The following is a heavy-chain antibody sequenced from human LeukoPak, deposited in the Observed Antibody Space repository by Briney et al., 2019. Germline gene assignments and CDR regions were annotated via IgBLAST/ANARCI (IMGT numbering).Heavy chain of an antibody. J-gene: IGHJ6*03. CDR1: GGSIRNYY. CDR3: ARGGGMGYYYYYMDV. D-gene: IGHD1-26*01. Sequence: PSETLSLTCTVSGGSIRNYYWSWIRQPPGKGLEWIGYIYYSGSTNYNPSLKSRVTISVDTSKNQFSLKLSSVTAADTAVYYCARGGGMGYYYYYMDVWGKGTTVTVSS. CDR2: IYYSGST. V-gene: IGHV4-59*01.